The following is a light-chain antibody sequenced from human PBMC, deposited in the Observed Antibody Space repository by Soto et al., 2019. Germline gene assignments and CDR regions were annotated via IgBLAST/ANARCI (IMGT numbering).Light chain of an antibody. CDR2: AAS. Sequence: DIQMTQSPSAMSASVGDRVTITCRASQDINNYLVWFQQKPGTVPKRLIYAASSLQSGVPSRFSGSRSETEFTLTTSSPQPEDFATYYCLQHNSSPRTVGGGTKVDSK. CDR3: LQHNSSPRT. CDR1: QDINNY. V-gene: IGKV1-17*03. J-gene: IGKJ4*01.